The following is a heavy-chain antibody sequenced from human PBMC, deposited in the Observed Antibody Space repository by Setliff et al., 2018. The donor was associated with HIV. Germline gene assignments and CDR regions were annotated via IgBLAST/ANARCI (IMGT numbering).Heavy chain of an antibody. CDR1: GFSFNNYY. CDR3: ARAEGAAGGGYSLGSFDY. Sequence: GGSLRLSCIASGFSFNNYYMTWVRQAPGKGLEWVGNIKSDGTEKNYVDSVKGRFTISRDNAKNSLYLQMNSLRAEDTAVYYCARAEGAAGGGYSLGSFDYWGQGAPVTVSS. CDR2: IKSDGTEK. J-gene: IGHJ4*02. V-gene: IGHV3-7*01. D-gene: IGHD5-18*01.